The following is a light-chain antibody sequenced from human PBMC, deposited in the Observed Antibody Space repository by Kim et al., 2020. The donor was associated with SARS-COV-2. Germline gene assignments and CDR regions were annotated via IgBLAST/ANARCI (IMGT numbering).Light chain of an antibody. CDR1: KRIRSD. V-gene: IGKV3-15*01. J-gene: IGKJ5*01. CDR2: GAS. CDR3: HQYADWPPIT. Sequence: GGKASLSGRASKRIRSDIAWYHQKPGKPLRLLMYGASIRATGVSARFSGSQVGTEFTLTISSLQSEDFGVYYCHQYADWPPITFGQGTRLEIK.